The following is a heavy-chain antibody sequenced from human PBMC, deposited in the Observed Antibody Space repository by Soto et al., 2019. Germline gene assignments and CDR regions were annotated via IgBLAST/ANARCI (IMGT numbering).Heavy chain of an antibody. J-gene: IGHJ4*02. Sequence: ITLKEPGPTLVRPTQTLTLTCSFSGFSLSARGVGVGWVRQFPGKALEWLALIYWDDDKRYNPSLESRLTITKDTAKNQLVLTMTHMDPVDTGTYYCAKSQVMTTVTYFDYWGQGTLVTVSS. V-gene: IGHV2-5*02. CDR3: AKSQVMTTVTYFDY. D-gene: IGHD4-17*01. CDR2: IYWDDDK. CDR1: GFSLSARGVG.